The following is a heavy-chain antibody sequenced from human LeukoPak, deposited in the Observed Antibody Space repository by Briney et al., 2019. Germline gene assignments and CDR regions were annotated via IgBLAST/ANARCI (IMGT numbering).Heavy chain of an antibody. CDR2: IYYSGTT. Sequence: SETLSLTCGVSGGSISSSNWWSWVRQPPGKGLEWIGQIYYSGTTNYNPSLKSRVTISVDRSKNQFSLKLSSMTAADTAVYYCARDSGTTGEVKFDPWGQGTLVTVSS. D-gene: IGHD3-10*01. V-gene: IGHV4-4*02. J-gene: IGHJ5*02. CDR3: ARDSGTTGEVKFDP. CDR1: GGSISSSNW.